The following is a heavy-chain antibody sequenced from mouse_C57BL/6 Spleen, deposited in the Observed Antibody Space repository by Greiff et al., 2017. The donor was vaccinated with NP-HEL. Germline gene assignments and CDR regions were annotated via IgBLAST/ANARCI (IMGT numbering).Heavy chain of an antibody. Sequence: EVKLMESGGGLVKPGGSLKLSCAASGFTFSSYTMSWVRQTPEKRLEWVAPISGGGGNTYYPDSVKGRFTISRDNAKNTLDLQMSSLRSEDTALYYCARQGSSGPMDYWGQGTSVTVSS. CDR1: GFTFSSYT. CDR2: ISGGGGNT. J-gene: IGHJ4*01. V-gene: IGHV5-9*01. CDR3: ARQGSSGPMDY. D-gene: IGHD3-2*02.